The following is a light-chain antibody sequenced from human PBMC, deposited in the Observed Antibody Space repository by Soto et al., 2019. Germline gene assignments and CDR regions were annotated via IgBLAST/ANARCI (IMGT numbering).Light chain of an antibody. J-gene: IGKJ1*01. CDR3: QQYGSSPPWT. CDR1: QSVSSSY. CDR2: GAS. V-gene: IGKV3-20*01. Sequence: EILLAQAPCTLSLSPVERATLSCTAIQSVSSSYLAWYQQKPGQAPRLLIYGASSRATGIPDRFSGSGSGTDFTLTISRLEPEDFAVYYCQQYGSSPPWTFGQGTKVDIK.